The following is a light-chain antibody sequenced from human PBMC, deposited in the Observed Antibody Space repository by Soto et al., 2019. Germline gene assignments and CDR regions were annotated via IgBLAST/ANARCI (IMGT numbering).Light chain of an antibody. CDR3: QQTNSFLPLT. CDR1: QSISSW. CDR2: AAS. J-gene: IGKJ4*01. Sequence: DIQMTQSPSYVSASVGDRVTITCRASQSISSWLAWYQQKPGKAPKLLIYAASSLESGVPSRFSGSGSGTDFTLTISSLQPEDFATYYCQQTNSFLPLTFGGGTKVEIK. V-gene: IGKV1-12*01.